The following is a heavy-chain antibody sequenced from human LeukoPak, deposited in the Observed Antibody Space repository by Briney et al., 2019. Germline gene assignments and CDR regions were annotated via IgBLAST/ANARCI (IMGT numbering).Heavy chain of an antibody. CDR1: GYTFTSYD. D-gene: IGHD3-3*01. Sequence: ASVKVSCKASGYTFTSYDINWVRQATGQGLEWMGWMNPNSGNTGYAQKLRGRVTMTRNTSISTAYMELSSLRAEDTAVCYCASGLRDVLRFLEWRRHLSGMDVWGQGTTVTVSS. CDR3: ASGLRDVLRFLEWRRHLSGMDV. J-gene: IGHJ6*02. CDR2: MNPNSGNT. V-gene: IGHV1-8*01.